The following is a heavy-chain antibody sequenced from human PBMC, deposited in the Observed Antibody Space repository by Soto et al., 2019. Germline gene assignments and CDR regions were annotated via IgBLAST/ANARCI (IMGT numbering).Heavy chain of an antibody. Sequence: SVKVSCKASGGTFSSYAISWVRQAPGQGLEWMGGIIPIFGTANYAQKFQGRVTITADEYTSTAYMELSSLRSEDTAVYYCARVPHYGDYVGGWFHPCGQATLVPLSS. CDR3: ARVPHYGDYVGGWFHP. CDR1: GGTFSSYA. D-gene: IGHD4-17*01. J-gene: IGHJ5*02. V-gene: IGHV1-69*13. CDR2: IIPIFGTA.